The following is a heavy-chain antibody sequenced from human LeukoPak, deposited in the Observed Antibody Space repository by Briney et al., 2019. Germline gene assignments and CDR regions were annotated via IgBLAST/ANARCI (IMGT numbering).Heavy chain of an antibody. Sequence: PGGSLRLSCAASGFTFSSYSMNWVRQAPGKGLEWVSYISSSSSTIYCADSVKGRFTISRDNAKNSLYLQINSLRAEDTAVYYCASHPRLRFLEWLSYMDVWGKGTTVTVSS. CDR2: ISSSSSTI. J-gene: IGHJ6*03. CDR3: ASHPRLRFLEWLSYMDV. CDR1: GFTFSSYS. D-gene: IGHD3-3*01. V-gene: IGHV3-48*04.